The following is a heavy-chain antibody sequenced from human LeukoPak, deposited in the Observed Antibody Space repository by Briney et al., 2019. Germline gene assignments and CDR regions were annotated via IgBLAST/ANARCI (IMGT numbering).Heavy chain of an antibody. CDR2: ISYDGSNK. Sequence: PGGSLRLSCAASGFTFSGYGMHWVRQAPGKGLEWVAVISYDGSNKYYADSVKGRFTISRDNSKNTLYLQMNSLRAEDTAVYYCAKDGPLHYYDYFDYWGQGTLVTVSS. CDR1: GFTFSGYG. J-gene: IGHJ4*02. CDR3: AKDGPLHYYDYFDY. V-gene: IGHV3-30*18. D-gene: IGHD3-22*01.